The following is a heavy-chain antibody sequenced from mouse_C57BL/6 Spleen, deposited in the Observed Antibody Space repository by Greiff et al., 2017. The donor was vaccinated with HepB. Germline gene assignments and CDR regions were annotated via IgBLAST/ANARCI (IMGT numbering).Heavy chain of an antibody. CDR2: IYPRSGNT. V-gene: IGHV1-81*01. Sequence: QVQLQQSGAELARPGASVKLSCKASGYTFTSYGISWVKQRTGQGLEWIGEIYPRSGNTYYNEKFKGKATLTADKSSSTAYMELRSLTSEDSAVYFFASGVTTVVATPFDYWGQGTTLTVSS. D-gene: IGHD1-1*01. CDR3: ASGVTTVVATPFDY. J-gene: IGHJ2*01. CDR1: GYTFTSYG.